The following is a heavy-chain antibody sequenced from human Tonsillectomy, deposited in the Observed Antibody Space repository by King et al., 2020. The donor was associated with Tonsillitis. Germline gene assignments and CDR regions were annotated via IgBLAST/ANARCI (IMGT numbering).Heavy chain of an antibody. CDR2: IYHSGST. D-gene: IGHD6-19*01. J-gene: IGHJ4*02. V-gene: IGHV4-38-2*02. Sequence: QLQESGPGLVKPSETLSLTCTVSGYSISSGYYWGWIRQPPGKGLEWIGTIYHSGSTYYNPSLKSRVTISVDTSTNQFSLKLSSVTAADTAVYYCAGGDSSAWLAPLDYWGQGTLVTVSS. CDR1: GYSISSGYY. CDR3: AGGDSSAWLAPLDY.